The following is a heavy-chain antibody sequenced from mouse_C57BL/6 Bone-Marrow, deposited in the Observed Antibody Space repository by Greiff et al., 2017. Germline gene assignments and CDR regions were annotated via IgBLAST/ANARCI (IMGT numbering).Heavy chain of an antibody. D-gene: IGHD2-4*01. J-gene: IGHJ2*01. Sequence: EVQLQQSGAELVRPGASVKLSCTASGFNIKDDYMHWVKQRTEQGLEWIGWIDPENGDTKYAPKFQGKATITAETSSNTAYLQLSSLTSENTAVYYCTNDDYERYSIDYWGQGTTLTVSS. V-gene: IGHV14-4*01. CDR2: IDPENGDT. CDR1: GFNIKDDY. CDR3: TNDDYERYSIDY.